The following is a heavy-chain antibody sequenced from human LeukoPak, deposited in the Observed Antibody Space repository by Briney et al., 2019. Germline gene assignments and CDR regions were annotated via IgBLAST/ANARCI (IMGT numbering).Heavy chain of an antibody. J-gene: IGHJ4*02. D-gene: IGHD6-19*01. CDR1: GGSLSATNYH. V-gene: IGHV4-39*01. Sequence: SETLSLTFMVSGGSLSATNYHWGWVRQPPGKGLEWICTINYSGDTQYNPSLRRRLTMSVDTSKNQLSLKLTSVTAADTAVYYCARMSSGWYWGCPGFDNWGKGTMVTVS. CDR2: INYSGDT. CDR3: ARMSSGWYWGCPGFDN.